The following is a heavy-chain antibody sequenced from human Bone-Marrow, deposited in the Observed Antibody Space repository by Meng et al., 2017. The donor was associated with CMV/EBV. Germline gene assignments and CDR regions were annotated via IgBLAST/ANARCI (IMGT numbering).Heavy chain of an antibody. V-gene: IGHV3-21*01. J-gene: IGHJ4*02. Sequence: GESLKISCAASGFTFSSYSMNWVRQAPGKGLEWVSSISSSSSYIYYADSVKGRFTISRDNAENSLYLQMNSLRAEDTAVYYCASRPTRYCSGGSCYVHWGQGTLVTVSS. D-gene: IGHD2-15*01. CDR3: ASRPTRYCSGGSCYVH. CDR1: GFTFSSYS. CDR2: ISSSSSYI.